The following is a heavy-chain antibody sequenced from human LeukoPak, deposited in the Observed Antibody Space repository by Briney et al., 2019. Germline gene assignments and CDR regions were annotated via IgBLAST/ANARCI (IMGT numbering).Heavy chain of an antibody. Sequence: PSETLSLTCTVSGGSISSYYWSWIRQPPGKGLEWIGYIYYSGSTNYNPSLKSRVTISVDTSKNQFSLKLSSVTAADTAVYYCARQRYYDSSGYEYWFDPWGQGTLVTVSS. CDR1: GGSISSYY. CDR2: IYYSGST. D-gene: IGHD3-22*01. V-gene: IGHV4-59*08. CDR3: ARQRYYDSSGYEYWFDP. J-gene: IGHJ5*02.